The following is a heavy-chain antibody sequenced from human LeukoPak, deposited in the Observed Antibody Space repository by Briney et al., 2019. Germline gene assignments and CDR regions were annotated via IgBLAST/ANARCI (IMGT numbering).Heavy chain of an antibody. J-gene: IGHJ1*01. CDR3: ATHTTTFMVTFGGASRSIQH. D-gene: IGHD3-16*01. CDR1: VFTFSGYA. Sequence: GGSLRLSGAASVFTFSGYAMSWVRQAAGKGLEWVPVISGRGDSANYAGSVKVRFTISRDNSKNTLYLQMNSLRPEDTALYYCATHTTTFMVTFGGASRSIQHWGQGALVTVSS. V-gene: IGHV3-23*01. CDR2: ISGRGDSA.